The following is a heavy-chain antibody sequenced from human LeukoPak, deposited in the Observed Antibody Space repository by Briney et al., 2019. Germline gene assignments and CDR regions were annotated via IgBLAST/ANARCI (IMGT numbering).Heavy chain of an antibody. CDR1: GFTFSSYA. D-gene: IGHD6-19*01. CDR3: TRGPYSSGLDV. V-gene: IGHV3-49*04. CDR2: IRSKAYGGTT. Sequence: GGSLRLSCAASGFTFSSYAMSWVRQAPGKGLEWVGFIRSKAYGGTTEYAASVKGRFTISKDDSKSIAYLQMNSLKTEDTAVYYCTRGPYSSGLDVWGQGTTVTVSS. J-gene: IGHJ6*02.